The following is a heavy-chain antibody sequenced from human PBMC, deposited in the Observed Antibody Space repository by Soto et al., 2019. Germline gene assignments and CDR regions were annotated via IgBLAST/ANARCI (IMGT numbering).Heavy chain of an antibody. J-gene: IGHJ4*02. CDR2: IFPGDSDT. D-gene: IGHD6-13*01. V-gene: IGHV5-51*03. CDR1: GYTFSSYW. Sequence: EVQLVQSGAEVKKTGESLRISCKASGYTFSSYWIGWVRQMPGKGLEWMGIIFPGDSDTTYSPSFQGHVTISAARSLNTAYLQWSSLKASDTAIYYCAVPGITAAGTFAFWGQGTPVTVSS. CDR3: AVPGITAAGTFAF.